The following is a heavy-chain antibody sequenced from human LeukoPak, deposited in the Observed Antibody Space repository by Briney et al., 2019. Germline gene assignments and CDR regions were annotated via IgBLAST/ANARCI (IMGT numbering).Heavy chain of an antibody. J-gene: IGHJ4*02. CDR3: ARVGTDSSGYWGPFGY. Sequence: SETLSLTCTVSGGSISSYYWSWVRQPAGKGLEWIGRIYASGNTNYNPSLKSRVTISVDTSKNQFSLKLSSVTAADTAVYYCARVGTDSSGYWGPFGYWGQGTLVTVSS. CDR2: IYASGNT. CDR1: GGSISSYY. D-gene: IGHD3-22*01. V-gene: IGHV4-4*07.